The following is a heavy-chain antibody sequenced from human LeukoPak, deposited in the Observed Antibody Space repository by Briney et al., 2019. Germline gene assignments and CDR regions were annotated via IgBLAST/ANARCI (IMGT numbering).Heavy chain of an antibody. D-gene: IGHD2-15*01. Sequence: PGGSLRLSCVASGFTFSSYAMSWVRQAPGKGLEWVSAISGSGGSTYYADSVKGRFTISRDNSKNTLYLQMNSLRAEDTAVYYCAKDSDSIVVVVDWFDPWGQGTLVTVSS. CDR3: AKDSDSIVVVVDWFDP. J-gene: IGHJ5*02. V-gene: IGHV3-23*01. CDR1: GFTFSSYA. CDR2: ISGSGGST.